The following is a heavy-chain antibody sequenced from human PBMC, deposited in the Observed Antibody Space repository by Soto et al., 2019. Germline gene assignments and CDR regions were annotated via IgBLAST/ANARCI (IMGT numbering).Heavy chain of an antibody. Sequence: ASVKVSCKACGGTFSSYAISWVRQAPGQGLEWMGGIIPIFGTANYAQKFQGRVTITADESTSTAYMELSSLRSEDTAVYYCARDNCSGGSCYCDYWGQGTLVTVSS. CDR2: IIPIFGTA. J-gene: IGHJ4*02. CDR3: ARDNCSGGSCYCDY. D-gene: IGHD2-15*01. CDR1: GGTFSSYA. V-gene: IGHV1-69*13.